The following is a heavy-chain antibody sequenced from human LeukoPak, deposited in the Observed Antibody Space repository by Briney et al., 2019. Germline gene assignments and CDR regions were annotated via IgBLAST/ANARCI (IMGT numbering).Heavy chain of an antibody. Sequence: SETLSLTCTVSGGSISSGDYYWSWIRRPPGKGLEWVGYIYFSGYTYYNPSLRSRVSISIDTSKNRFSLNLNSVTAADTAVYYCASTRWGLAFDIWGQGTMVTVSS. D-gene: IGHD2-2*01. J-gene: IGHJ3*02. CDR1: GGSISSGDYY. CDR2: IYFSGYT. V-gene: IGHV4-30-4*01. CDR3: ASTRWGLAFDI.